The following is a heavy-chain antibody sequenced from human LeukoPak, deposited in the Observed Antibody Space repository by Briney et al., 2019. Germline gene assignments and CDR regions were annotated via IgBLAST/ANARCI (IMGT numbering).Heavy chain of an antibody. CDR1: GFTFSSYW. D-gene: IGHD2-15*01. V-gene: IGHV3-74*01. J-gene: IGHJ6*02. CDR3: ARDRVYCSGGSCYSGFYYYYYGMDV. Sequence: GGSLRLSCAASGFTFSSYWMHWVRQAPGKGLVWVPRINSDGSSTSYADSVKGRFTISRDNAKNTLYLQMNSLRAEDTAVYYCARDRVYCSGGSCYSGFYYYYYGMDVWGQGTTVTVSS. CDR2: INSDGSST.